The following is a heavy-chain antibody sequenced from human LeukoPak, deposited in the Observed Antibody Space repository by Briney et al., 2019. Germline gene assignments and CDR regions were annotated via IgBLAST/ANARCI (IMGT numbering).Heavy chain of an antibody. CDR1: GGTFSSYT. Sequence: SVKVSCKASGGTFSSYTISWVRQAPGQGLERMGRIIPILGIANYAQKFQGRVTITADKSTSTAYMELSSLRSEDTAVYYCARDPSDSSSWIKGYFQHWGQGTLVTVSS. V-gene: IGHV1-69*04. D-gene: IGHD6-13*01. CDR3: ARDPSDSSSWIKGYFQH. J-gene: IGHJ1*01. CDR2: IIPILGIA.